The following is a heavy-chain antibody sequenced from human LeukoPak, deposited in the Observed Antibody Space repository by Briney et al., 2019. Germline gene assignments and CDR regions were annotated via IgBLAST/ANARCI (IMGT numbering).Heavy chain of an antibody. CDR1: GFTFSSYS. J-gene: IGHJ5*02. CDR3: ARDQRSSGQGELGFDP. Sequence: PGGSLRLSCAASGFTFSSYSMNWVRQAPGKGLEWVSSISSSSSYIYYADSVKGRFTISRDNAKNSLYLQMNSLRAEDTAVYYCARDQRSSGQGELGFDPWGQGTLVTVSS. V-gene: IGHV3-21*01. D-gene: IGHD6-19*01. CDR2: ISSSSSYI.